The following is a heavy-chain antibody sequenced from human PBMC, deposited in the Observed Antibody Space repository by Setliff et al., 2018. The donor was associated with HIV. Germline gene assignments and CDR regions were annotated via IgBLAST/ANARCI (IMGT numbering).Heavy chain of an antibody. V-gene: IGHV4-39*01. CDR2: IYYSGST. D-gene: IGHD6-13*01. CDR3: ARRGSSWYSHWFDP. J-gene: IGHJ5*02. CDR1: GGSINSSSYY. Sequence: PSETLSLTCIVSGGSINSSSYYWAWIRQPPGKGLEWIGSIYYSGSTYYNPSLKSRGTISVDTSKNQFSLKLSSVTAADTAVYYCARRGSSWYSHWFDPWGQGTLVTVSS.